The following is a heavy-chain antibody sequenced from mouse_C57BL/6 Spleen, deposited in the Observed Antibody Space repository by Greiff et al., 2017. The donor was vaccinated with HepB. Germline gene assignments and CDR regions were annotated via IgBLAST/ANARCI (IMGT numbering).Heavy chain of an antibody. V-gene: IGHV1-54*01. CDR3: ARKSSPYAMDY. Sequence: QVQLKASGAELVRPGTSVKVSCKASGYAFTNYLIEWVKQRPGRGLEWIGVINPGSGGTNYNEKFKGKATLTADKSSSTAYMQLSSLTSEDSAVYFCARKSSPYAMDYWGQGTSVTVSS. CDR2: INPGSGGT. J-gene: IGHJ4*01. D-gene: IGHD1-1*01. CDR1: GYAFTNYL.